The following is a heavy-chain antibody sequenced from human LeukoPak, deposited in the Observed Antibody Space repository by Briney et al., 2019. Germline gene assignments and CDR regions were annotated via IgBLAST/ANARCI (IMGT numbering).Heavy chain of an antibody. Sequence: PGGSLRLSFAVSGFNFVDYGTSWVRQAPGKGLEWVSAISGSGGSTYYADSVKGRFTISRDNSKNTLYLQMNSLRAEDTAVYYCAKASDIVATIRFYYFDYWGQGTLVTVSS. J-gene: IGHJ4*02. D-gene: IGHD5-12*01. CDR1: GFNFVDYG. CDR2: ISGSGGST. V-gene: IGHV3-23*01. CDR3: AKASDIVATIRFYYFDY.